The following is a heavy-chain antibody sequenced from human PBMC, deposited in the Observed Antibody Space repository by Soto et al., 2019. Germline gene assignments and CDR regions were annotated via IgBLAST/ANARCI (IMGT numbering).Heavy chain of an antibody. J-gene: IGHJ6*02. CDR2: MNPNRGNT. V-gene: IGHV1-8*01. CDR3: ARSYIVVVAAAPGGYYYYGMDV. D-gene: IGHD2-2*01. CDR1: GYTFTSYD. Sequence: QVQLVQSGAEVKKPGASVKVSCKASGYTFTSYDINWVRQATGQGLEWMGWMNPNRGNTGYAQKFQGRVTMTRNTSISTAYMELSSLRSEDTDVYYCARSYIVVVAAAPGGYYYYGMDVWGQGTTVTVSS.